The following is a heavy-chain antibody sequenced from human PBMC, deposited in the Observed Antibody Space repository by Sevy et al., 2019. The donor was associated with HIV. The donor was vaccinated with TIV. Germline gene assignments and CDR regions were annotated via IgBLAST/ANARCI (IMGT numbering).Heavy chain of an antibody. CDR3: AKDHSRRYYYYYYGMDV. D-gene: IGHD3-22*01. CDR1: GFTFDDYA. Sequence: GGSLRLSCAASGFTFDDYAMHWVRQAPGKGLEWVSGISWNSGSIGYADSVKGRFTISRDNAKNSLYLQMNSLRAEDTALYYCAKDHSRRYYYYYYGMDVWGQWTTVTVSS. J-gene: IGHJ6*02. CDR2: ISWNSGSI. V-gene: IGHV3-9*01.